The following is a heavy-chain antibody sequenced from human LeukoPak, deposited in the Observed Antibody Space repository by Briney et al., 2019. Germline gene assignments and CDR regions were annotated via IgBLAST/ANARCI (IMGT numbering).Heavy chain of an antibody. D-gene: IGHD3-22*01. CDR3: ATFRYYYDSSGYKY. J-gene: IGHJ4*02. Sequence: ASVKVSCKASGYTFTGYYMHWVRQAPGQGLEWLGWINPNSGGTNYAQKFQGRVTMTEDTSTDTAYMELSSLRSEDTAVYYCATFRYYYDSSGYKYWGQGTLVTVSS. CDR1: GYTFTGYY. V-gene: IGHV1-2*02. CDR2: INPNSGGT.